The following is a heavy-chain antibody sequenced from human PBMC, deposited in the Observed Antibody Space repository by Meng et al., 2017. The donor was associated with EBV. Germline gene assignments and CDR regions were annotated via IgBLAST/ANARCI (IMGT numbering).Heavy chain of an antibody. V-gene: IGHV4-34*01. Sequence: QVQLQQWGAGLLMPSXXLSLTCAVYGGSVNGYFWSWIRQPPGKGLEWIGELHHSGSTNYNPSLKSRLRTSVDTSKNQFSLNLTSVTAADTAVYYCARVSPKRYFDYLAPPDYWGQGTLVTVSS. D-gene: IGHD3-9*01. CDR2: LHHSGST. J-gene: IGHJ4*02. CDR3: ARVSPKRYFDYLAPPDY. CDR1: GGSVNGYF.